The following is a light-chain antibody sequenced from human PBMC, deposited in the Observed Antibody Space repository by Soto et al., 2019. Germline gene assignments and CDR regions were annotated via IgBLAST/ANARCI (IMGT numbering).Light chain of an antibody. CDR2: DDN. Sequence: NFMLTQPHSVSESPGKTVTISCSRSSGSIATNYVQWYQQRPGSAPTTVIYDDNQRPSGVPDRFSGSIDSSSNSASLTISGLKTEDEADYYCQSYDNFKRVIGGGTKLTVL. CDR3: QSYDNFKRV. J-gene: IGLJ2*01. CDR1: SGSIATNY. V-gene: IGLV6-57*04.